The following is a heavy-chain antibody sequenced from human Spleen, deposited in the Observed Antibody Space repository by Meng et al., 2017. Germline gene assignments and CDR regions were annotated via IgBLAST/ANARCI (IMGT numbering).Heavy chain of an antibody. J-gene: IGHJ4*02. V-gene: IGHV3-11*04. CDR3: ARIWFGELFIDY. CDR2: ISSGATKI. D-gene: IGHD3-10*01. Sequence: GGSLRLSCAASGFTFSDYYMTWIRQAPGKGLEWVSYISSGATKIHHADSVKGRFTISRDNAKNSLDLQMNSLRAEDTAVYYCARIWFGELFIDYWGQGTLVTVSS. CDR1: GFTFSDYY.